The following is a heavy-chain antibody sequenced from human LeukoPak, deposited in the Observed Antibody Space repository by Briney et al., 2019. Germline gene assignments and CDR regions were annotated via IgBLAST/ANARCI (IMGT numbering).Heavy chain of an antibody. V-gene: IGHV3-21*04. D-gene: IGHD4-17*01. CDR3: ARGLGYGDQGSSEYYYMDV. CDR2: ISSSSSYI. Sequence: GGSLRLSCAASGFTFSSYSMKWVRQAPGKGREWVSSISSSSSYIYYADSVKGRFTISRDNAKKSLYLQMNSLRAEDTAVYYCARGLGYGDQGSSEYYYMDVWGKGTTVTVSS. J-gene: IGHJ6*03. CDR1: GFTFSSYS.